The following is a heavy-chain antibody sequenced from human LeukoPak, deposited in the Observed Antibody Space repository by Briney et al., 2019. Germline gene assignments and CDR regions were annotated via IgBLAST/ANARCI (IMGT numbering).Heavy chain of an antibody. CDR1: GFTFSNYW. CDR3: ATDYSASGSFDY. CDR2: IKQDGSQS. V-gene: IGHV3-7*01. Sequence: GGSLRLSCAASGFTFSNYWVNWVRQAPGKGLEWLANIKQDGSQSHYVDSVKGRFTFSRDNAKNSLYLQMNTLRAEDTAVYYCATDYSASGSFDYWGQGTLVTVSS. D-gene: IGHD3-10*01. J-gene: IGHJ4*02.